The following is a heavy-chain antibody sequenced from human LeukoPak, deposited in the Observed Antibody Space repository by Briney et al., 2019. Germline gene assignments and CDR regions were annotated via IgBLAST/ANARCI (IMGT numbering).Heavy chain of an antibody. J-gene: IGHJ4*02. D-gene: IGHD3-10*01. CDR1: GFTFSSYA. V-gene: IGHV3-23*01. CDR3: AKDELWFGELDYFDY. Sequence: GGSLRLSCAASGFTFSSYAMSWVRQAPGKGLEWVSAISGSGGSTYYADSVKGRFTISRDNSKNTLYLQMNSLRAEDTAVYYCAKDELWFGELDYFDYRGQGTLVTVSS. CDR2: ISGSGGST.